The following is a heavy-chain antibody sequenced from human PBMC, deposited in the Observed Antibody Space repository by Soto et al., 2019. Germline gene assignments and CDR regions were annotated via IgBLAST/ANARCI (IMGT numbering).Heavy chain of an antibody. J-gene: IGHJ6*02. D-gene: IGHD6-19*01. CDR3: AKDKGSSGTYDMDV. CDR2: ISYDGSNK. V-gene: IGHV3-30*18. Sequence: ESGGGVVQPGRSLKLSCAASGFTFSNFGMQWVRQAPGKGLEWVAAISYDGSNKYYADSVKGRLTISRDNSKNTLYLQMNSLRAEDTAMYYCAKDKGSSGTYDMDVWGQGTTVTVSS. CDR1: GFTFSNFG.